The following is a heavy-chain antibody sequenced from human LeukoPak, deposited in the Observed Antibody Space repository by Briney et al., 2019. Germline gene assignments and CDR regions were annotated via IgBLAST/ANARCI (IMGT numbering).Heavy chain of an antibody. CDR2: ISGSGDTT. Sequence: GGSLRLSCAASGFTFSNYAMTWVRQAPGKGLEWVSGISGSGDTTYYADSVKGRFTISRDNPKNTLYLQMNRLRAEDTAVYFCAKRGVVIRVILVGFHKEAYYFDSWGQGALVTVSS. J-gene: IGHJ4*02. CDR3: AKRGVVIRVILVGFHKEAYYFDS. V-gene: IGHV3-23*01. CDR1: GFTFSNYA. D-gene: IGHD3-22*01.